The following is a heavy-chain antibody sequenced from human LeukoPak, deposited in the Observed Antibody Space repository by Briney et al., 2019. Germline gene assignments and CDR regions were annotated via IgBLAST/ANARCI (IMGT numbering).Heavy chain of an antibody. CDR2: ISSSSSYI. J-gene: IGHJ4*02. CDR3: ARGVLNSGYDSADY. D-gene: IGHD5-12*01. V-gene: IGHV3-21*01. Sequence: GGSLRLSCAASGFTFSSYSMNWVRQAPGKGLEWVSSISSSSSYIYYADSVKGRFTISRDNAKNSLYLQMNSLRAEDTAVYYCARGVLNSGYDSADYWGQGTLVTVSS. CDR1: GFTFSSYS.